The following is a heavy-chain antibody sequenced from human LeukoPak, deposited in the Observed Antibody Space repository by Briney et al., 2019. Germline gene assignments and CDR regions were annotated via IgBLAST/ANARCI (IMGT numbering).Heavy chain of an antibody. Sequence: GGSLRLSCAASGFTFSSYAMTWIRQAPGKGLEWVSAISGSGSNTYYADSVKGRFTVSRDNSKNTLYLQMDSLRAEDTALYYCAKALDGDYVISLDYWGQGTLVTVSS. V-gene: IGHV3-23*01. J-gene: IGHJ4*02. D-gene: IGHD4-17*01. CDR3: AKALDGDYVISLDY. CDR1: GFTFSSYA. CDR2: ISGSGSNT.